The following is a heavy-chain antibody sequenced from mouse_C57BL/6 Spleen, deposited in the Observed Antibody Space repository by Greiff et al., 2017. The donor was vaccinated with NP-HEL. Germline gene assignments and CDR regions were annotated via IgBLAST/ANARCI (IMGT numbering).Heavy chain of an antibody. D-gene: IGHD2-3*01. V-gene: IGHV1-69*01. Sequence: QVQLQQSGAELVMPGASVKLSCKASGYTFTSYWMHWVKQRPGQGLEWIGEIDPSDSYTNYNQKFKGKSTLTVDKSSSTAYMQLSSLTSEDSAVYYCARREDDGYQAWFAYWGQGTLVTVSA. CDR1: GYTFTSYW. CDR2: IDPSDSYT. CDR3: ARREDDGYQAWFAY. J-gene: IGHJ3*01.